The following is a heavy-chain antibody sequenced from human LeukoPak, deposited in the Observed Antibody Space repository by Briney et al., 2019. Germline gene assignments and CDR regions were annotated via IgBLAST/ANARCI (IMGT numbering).Heavy chain of an antibody. CDR3: ASSPDYYGSGSYI. CDR2: ISSSSSYI. V-gene: IGHV3-21*01. CDR1: GFSVSSND. Sequence: GGSLRLSCEASGFSVSSNDMSWVRQAPGKGLEWVSSISSSSSYIYYADSVKGRFTISRDNAKNSLYLQMNSLRAEDTAVYYCASSPDYYGSGSYIWGQGTLVTVSS. J-gene: IGHJ4*02. D-gene: IGHD3-10*01.